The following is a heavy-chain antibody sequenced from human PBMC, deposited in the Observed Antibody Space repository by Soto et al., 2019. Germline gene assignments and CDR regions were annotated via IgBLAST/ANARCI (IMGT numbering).Heavy chain of an antibody. Sequence: EVPLLESGGGLVQPGGSLRLSCAASGFTFSSDAMSWVRQAPGKGLERVSAISGSGGSTYYPDTVKGRFTISRDNSKNTLYLQLSSLRAEDTAVYDCAKPVRGWYSETDYWGQGTLVTVSS. V-gene: IGHV3-23*01. CDR3: AKPVRGWYSETDY. CDR1: GFTFSSDA. J-gene: IGHJ4*02. CDR2: ISGSGGST. D-gene: IGHD6-19*01.